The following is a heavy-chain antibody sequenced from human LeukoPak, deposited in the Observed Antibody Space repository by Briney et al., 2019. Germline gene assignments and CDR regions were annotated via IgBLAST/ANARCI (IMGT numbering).Heavy chain of an antibody. V-gene: IGHV4-59*08. CDR3: ARTNGTVWFDP. Sequence: PSETLSLTCTASGGSISSYYWSWIRQPPGKGLEWIGYIYYSGSTNYNPSLKSRVTISVDTSKNQFSLKLSSVTAADTAVYYCARTNGTVWFDPWGQGTLVTVSS. J-gene: IGHJ5*02. D-gene: IGHD1-1*01. CDR1: GGSISSYY. CDR2: IYYSGST.